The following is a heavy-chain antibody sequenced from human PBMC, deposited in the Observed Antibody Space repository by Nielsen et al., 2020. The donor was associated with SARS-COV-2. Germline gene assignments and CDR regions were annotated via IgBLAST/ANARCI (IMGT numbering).Heavy chain of an antibody. CDR3: ARGSPDYYDSSGYSKMGDW. Sequence: SETLSLTCTVSGGSISSGGYYWSWIRQHPGKGLEWIGYIYYSGSTYYNPSLKSRVTISVDMSKNQFSLKLSSVTAADTAVYYCARGSPDYYDSSGYSKMGDWWGQGTLVTVSS. CDR1: GGSISSGGYY. J-gene: IGHJ4*02. D-gene: IGHD3-22*01. CDR2: IYYSGST. V-gene: IGHV4-31*03.